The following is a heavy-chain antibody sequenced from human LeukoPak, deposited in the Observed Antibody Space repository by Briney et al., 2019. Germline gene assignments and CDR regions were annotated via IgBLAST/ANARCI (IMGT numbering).Heavy chain of an antibody. CDR3: ARGVRDCSSTSCYILKGLWY. D-gene: IGHD2-2*02. CDR1: GYTFTGYY. CDR2: INPNSGGT. V-gene: IGHV1-2*02. J-gene: IGHJ4*02. Sequence: ASVKVSCKASGYTFTGYYMQWVRQAPGQRLEWMGWINPNSGGTNYAQKFQGRVTMTRDTSSSTAYMELSRLRSDDTAVYHCARGVRDCSSTSCYILKGLWYWGQGTPVTVSS.